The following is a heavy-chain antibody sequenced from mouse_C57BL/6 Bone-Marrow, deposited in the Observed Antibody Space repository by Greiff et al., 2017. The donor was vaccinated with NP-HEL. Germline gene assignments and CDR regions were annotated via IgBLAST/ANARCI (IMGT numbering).Heavy chain of an antibody. CDR3: ARHPPYGSSYGYAMDY. CDR2: IWSDGST. J-gene: IGHJ4*01. V-gene: IGHV2-6-1*01. Sequence: VKVVESGPGLVAPSQSLSITCTVSGFSLTSYGVHWVRQPPGKGLEWLVVIWSDGSTTYNSALKSRLSISKDNSKSQVFLKMNSLQTDDTAMYYCARHPPYGSSYGYAMDYWGQGTSVTVSS. D-gene: IGHD1-1*01. CDR1: GFSLTSYG.